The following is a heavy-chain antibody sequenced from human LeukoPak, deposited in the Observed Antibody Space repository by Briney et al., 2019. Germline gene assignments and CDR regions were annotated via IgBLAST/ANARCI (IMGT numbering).Heavy chain of an antibody. CDR2: IYYSGST. J-gene: IGHJ4*02. D-gene: IGHD6-19*01. CDR3: ARLLDSSGWCVVVY. CDR1: GGSISNYY. Sequence: PSETLSLTCTVSGGSISNYYWSWIRQPPGKGLEWIVYIYYSGSTSYNPTLKSRVTISVDTSKNQFSLKLTSVTAADTAVYYCARLLDSSGWCVVVYWGQGTLVTVSS. V-gene: IGHV4-59*08.